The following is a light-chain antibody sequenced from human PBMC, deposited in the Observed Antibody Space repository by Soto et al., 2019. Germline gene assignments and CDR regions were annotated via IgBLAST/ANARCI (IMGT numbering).Light chain of an antibody. Sequence: EIVMTQSPATLSVSPGERVTLSCRASRSVGSNLAWYQQKPGQAPRLLIYDASTRATGLPARFSGSGSGTAFTLTISNLQSEDFAVYYCQQYGSSPYTFGQGTKLEIK. CDR2: DAS. CDR3: QQYGSSPYT. J-gene: IGKJ2*01. V-gene: IGKV3-15*01. CDR1: RSVGSN.